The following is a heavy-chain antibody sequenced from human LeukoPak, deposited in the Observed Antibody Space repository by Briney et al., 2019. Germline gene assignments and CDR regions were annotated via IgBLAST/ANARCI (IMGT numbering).Heavy chain of an antibody. CDR3: AREKGYCSGGSCYSWAFDI. V-gene: IGHV3-66*02. Sequence: GGSLRPSCAASGFTVSSNYMSWVRQAPGKGLEWVSVIYSGGSTYYADSVKGRFTISRDNSKNTLYLQMNSLRAEDTAVYYCAREKGYCSGGSCYSWAFDIWGQGTMVTVSS. CDR1: GFTVSSNY. J-gene: IGHJ3*02. CDR2: IYSGGST. D-gene: IGHD2-15*01.